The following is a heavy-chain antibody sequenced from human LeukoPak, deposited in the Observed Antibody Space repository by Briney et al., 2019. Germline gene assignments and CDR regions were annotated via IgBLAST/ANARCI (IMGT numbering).Heavy chain of an antibody. D-gene: IGHD6-13*01. CDR2: IYTSGST. Sequence: SETLSLTCTVSGGSISSSTYYWGWIRQPAGKGLEWIGRIYTSGSTNYNPSLKSRVTISVDTSKNQFSLKLSSVTAADTAVYYCARAYGSSRYYYFDYWGQGTLVTVSS. CDR3: ARAYGSSRYYYFDY. V-gene: IGHV4-61*02. CDR1: GGSISSSTYY. J-gene: IGHJ4*02.